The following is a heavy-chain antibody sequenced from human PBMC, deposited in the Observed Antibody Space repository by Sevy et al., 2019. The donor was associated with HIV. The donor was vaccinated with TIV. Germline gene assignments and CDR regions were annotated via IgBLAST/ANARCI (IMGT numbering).Heavy chain of an antibody. D-gene: IGHD3-16*02. V-gene: IGHV3-30-3*01. J-gene: IGHJ6*02. CDR1: GFTFSDYY. CDR2: ISYDGSNK. Sequence: GGSLRLSCAASGFTFSDYYMSWIRQAPGKGLEWVAVISYDGSNKYYADSVKGRFTISRDNSKNTLYLQMNSLRAEDTAVYYCARDLRDYVWGSYRYTSYTYGMDVWGQGTTVTVSS. CDR3: ARDLRDYVWGSYRYTSYTYGMDV.